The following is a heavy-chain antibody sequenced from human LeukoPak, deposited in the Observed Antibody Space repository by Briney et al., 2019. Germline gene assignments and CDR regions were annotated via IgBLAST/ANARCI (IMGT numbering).Heavy chain of an antibody. J-gene: IGHJ4*02. CDR3: ARDYYDSSGYREPFFDY. CDR2: INTNTGNP. CDR1: GYTFTSYG. Sequence: ASVKVSCKASGYTFTSYGISWVRQAPGQGLEWMGWINTNTGNPTYAQGFTGRFVFSLDTSVSTAYLQISSLKAEDTAVYYCARDYYDSSGYREPFFDYWGQGTLVTVSS. V-gene: IGHV7-4-1*02. D-gene: IGHD3-22*01.